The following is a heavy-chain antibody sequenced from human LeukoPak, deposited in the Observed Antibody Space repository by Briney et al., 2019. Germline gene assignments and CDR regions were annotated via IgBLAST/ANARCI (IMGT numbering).Heavy chain of an antibody. Sequence: SETLSLTCAVSGGSISSGGYSWSWIRQPPGKGLEWIGYIYHSGSTYYNPSLKSRVTISVDRSKNQFSLKLSSATAADTAVYYCARVDTAMGYYFDYWGQGTLVIVSS. D-gene: IGHD5-18*01. CDR2: IYHSGST. CDR1: GGSISSGGYS. CDR3: ARVDTAMGYYFDY. J-gene: IGHJ4*02. V-gene: IGHV4-30-2*01.